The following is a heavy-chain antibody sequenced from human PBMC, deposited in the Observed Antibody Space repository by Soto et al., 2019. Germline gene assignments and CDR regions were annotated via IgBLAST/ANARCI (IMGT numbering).Heavy chain of an antibody. J-gene: IGHJ5*02. D-gene: IGHD3-10*01. V-gene: IGHV4-59*06. CDR1: GGSISSYY. CDR2: IYYSGST. CDR3: ATFRRDITMVRGVSGFFWFDP. Sequence: SETLSLTCTVSGGSISSYYWSWIRQHPGKGLEWIGYIYYSGSTYYNPSLKSRVTISVDTSKNQFSLKLSSVTAADTAVYYCATFRRDITMVRGVSGFFWFDPWGQGTLVTVSS.